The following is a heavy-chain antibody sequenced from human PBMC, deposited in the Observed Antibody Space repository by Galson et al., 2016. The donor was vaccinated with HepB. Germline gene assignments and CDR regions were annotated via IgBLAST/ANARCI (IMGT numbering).Heavy chain of an antibody. V-gene: IGHV3-21*01. D-gene: IGHD6-6*01. CDR2: ITPSSSYI. CDR3: ARERLDYTSTSGIDY. Sequence: SLRLSCAASGFTFSTYTMNWVRQAPGKGLEWLSSITPSSSYIFYADSVKGRFTISRDNAKNSLFLQMNSLRAEDTAIDYCARERLDYTSTSGIDYWGQGTLVTVSS. CDR1: GFTFSTYT. J-gene: IGHJ4*02.